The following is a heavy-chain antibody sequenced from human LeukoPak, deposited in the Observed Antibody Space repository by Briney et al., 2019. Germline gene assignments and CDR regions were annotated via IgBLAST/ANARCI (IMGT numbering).Heavy chain of an antibody. Sequence: GGSLRLSCAASGFTFSSYGMHWVRQAPGKGLEWVAFIRYDGSNKYYADSVKGRFTISRDNSKNTPYLQMNSLRVEDTAVYYCARVAFNGSSHYFDYWGQGVLVTVSS. CDR3: ARVAFNGSSHYFDY. CDR2: IRYDGSNK. CDR1: GFTFSSYG. V-gene: IGHV3-30*02. J-gene: IGHJ4*02. D-gene: IGHD1-26*01.